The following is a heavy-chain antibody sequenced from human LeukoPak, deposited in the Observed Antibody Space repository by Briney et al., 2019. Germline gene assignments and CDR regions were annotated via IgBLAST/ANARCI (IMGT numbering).Heavy chain of an antibody. D-gene: IGHD1/OR15-1a*01. CDR2: IYYTGST. V-gene: IGHV4-59*08. J-gene: IGHJ4*02. CDR1: GGSISSYY. Sequence: KPSETLSLTCTVSGGSISSYYWSWIRQPPGKGLEWIGYIYYTGSTNYNPSLKSRLTISVDTPKNQFSLKLSSVTAADTAVYYCARQGTSNVPHYFDYWGQGALVTVSS. CDR3: ARQGTSNVPHYFDY.